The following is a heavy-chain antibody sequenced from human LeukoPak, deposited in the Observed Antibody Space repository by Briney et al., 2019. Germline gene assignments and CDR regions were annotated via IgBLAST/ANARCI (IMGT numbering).Heavy chain of an antibody. V-gene: IGHV3-21*01. Sequence: GGSLRLSCAASGFTFSSYSMNWVRQAPGKGLEWVSSISSSSSYIYYADSVKGRFTISRDNAKSSLYLQMNSLRAEDTAVYYCATQAGAFDIWGQGTMVTVSS. CDR1: GFTFSSYS. J-gene: IGHJ3*02. D-gene: IGHD6-13*01. CDR2: ISSSSSYI. CDR3: ATQAGAFDI.